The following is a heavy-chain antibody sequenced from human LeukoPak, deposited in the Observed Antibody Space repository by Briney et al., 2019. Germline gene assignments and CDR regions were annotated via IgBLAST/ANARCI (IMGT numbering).Heavy chain of an antibody. CDR3: ARDPRCSGGSCYDWFDP. V-gene: IGHV4-4*07. Sequence: SETLSLTCSVSGGSISSYYWSWIRQPAVKAREWMGRIYTSGSNYYNPYLKSRVTLSVDTSKNQFSLKLSSVTAADTAVYYCARDPRCSGGSCYDWFDPWGQGTLVTVSS. CDR1: GGSISSYY. J-gene: IGHJ5*02. D-gene: IGHD2-15*01. CDR2: IYTSGSN.